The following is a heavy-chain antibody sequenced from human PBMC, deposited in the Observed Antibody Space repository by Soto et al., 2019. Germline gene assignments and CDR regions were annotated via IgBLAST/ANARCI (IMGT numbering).Heavy chain of an antibody. Sequence: QVQLVQSGAEVKKPGSSVKVSCKASGGTFSSYAISWVRQAPGQGLEWMGGIIPIFGTANYAQKFQGRVTITADESTSXXYMELSSRRSEDTAVYYCAREGGWIAVAGTRWFDPWGQGTLVTVSS. CDR2: IIPIFGTA. CDR1: GGTFSSYA. CDR3: AREGGWIAVAGTRWFDP. J-gene: IGHJ5*02. V-gene: IGHV1-69*12. D-gene: IGHD6-19*01.